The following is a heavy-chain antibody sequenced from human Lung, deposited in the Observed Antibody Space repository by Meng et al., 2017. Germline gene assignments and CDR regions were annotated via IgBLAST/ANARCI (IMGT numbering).Heavy chain of an antibody. Sequence: QVHLQQSGPGLVKPSQTLPLTRAISGDSVSSNSAAWNWIRQSPSRGVEWLGRTYCRSKWYNGYAVSVRSRITINPDTSKNQFSLQLNSVTPEDTAVYYCARSQQWLDSWGQGTLVTVSS. D-gene: IGHD6-19*01. CDR3: ARSQQWLDS. CDR2: TYCRSKWYN. V-gene: IGHV6-1*01. CDR1: GDSVSSNSAA. J-gene: IGHJ4*02.